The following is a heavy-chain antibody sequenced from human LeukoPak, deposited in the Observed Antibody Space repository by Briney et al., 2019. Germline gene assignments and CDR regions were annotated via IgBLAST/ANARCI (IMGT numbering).Heavy chain of an antibody. CDR1: GFTFINYA. V-gene: IGHV3-23*01. D-gene: IGHD3-10*02. CDR3: AKSGAYVIDY. CDR2: ISSSGGTT. J-gene: IGHJ4*02. Sequence: PGGSLRLSCAASGFTFINYAMSWVRQAPGKGLEWVSFISSSGGTTYYADSVKGRFTISRDNSKNTLYLQMNSLKVEDTAIYYCAKSGAYVIDYWGQGTLVTVSS.